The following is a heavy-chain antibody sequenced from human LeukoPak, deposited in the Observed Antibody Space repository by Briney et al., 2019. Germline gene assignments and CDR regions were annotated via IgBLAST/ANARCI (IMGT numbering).Heavy chain of an antibody. J-gene: IGHJ6*02. D-gene: IGHD2-2*01. V-gene: IGHV1-2*02. CDR3: ARDPPAAITYYGMDV. CDR2: INPNSGGT. Sequence: ASVKVSCKASGYTFTGYYMHWVRQAPGQRLEWMGWINPNSGGTNYTQKFQGRVTMTRDTSISTAYMELSRLRSDDTAVYYCARDPPAAITYYGMDVWGQGTTVTVSS. CDR1: GYTFTGYY.